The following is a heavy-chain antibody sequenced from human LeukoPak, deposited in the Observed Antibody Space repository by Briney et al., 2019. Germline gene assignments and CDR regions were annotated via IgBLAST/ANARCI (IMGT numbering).Heavy chain of an antibody. CDR1: GFTFSSYA. J-gene: IGHJ4*02. CDR2: ISGSGGST. V-gene: IGHV3-23*01. Sequence: QPGGSLRLSCAASGFTFSSYAMSWVRQAPGKGLEWVSAISGSGGSTYYADSVKGRFTISRDNSKNTLYLQMSSLSAEDTAVYYCAKMNVLTGYYTPNFDFWGQGTLVTVSS. D-gene: IGHD3-9*01. CDR3: AKMNVLTGYYTPNFDF.